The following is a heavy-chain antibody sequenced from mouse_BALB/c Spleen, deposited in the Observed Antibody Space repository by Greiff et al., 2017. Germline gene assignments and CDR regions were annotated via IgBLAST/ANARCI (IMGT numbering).Heavy chain of an antibody. CDR3: ARDPYYYGYVGYYAMDY. CDR1: GFSLTSYG. CDR2: IWAGGST. V-gene: IGHV2-9*02. D-gene: IGHD1-2*01. J-gene: IGHJ4*01. Sequence: QVQLQQSGPGLVAPSQSLSITCTVSGFSLTSYGVHWVRQPPGKGLEWLGVIWAGGSTNYNSALMSRLSISKDNSKSQVFLKMNSLQTDDTAMYYCARDPYYYGYVGYYAMDYWGQGTSVTVSS.